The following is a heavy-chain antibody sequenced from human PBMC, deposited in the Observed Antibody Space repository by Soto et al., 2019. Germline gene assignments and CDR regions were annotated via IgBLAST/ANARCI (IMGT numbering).Heavy chain of an antibody. J-gene: IGHJ6*02. CDR3: ARRLSGSYPNWGRYYYYYYGMDV. V-gene: IGHV4-34*01. D-gene: IGHD1-26*01. Sequence: PSETLSLTCAVYGGSFSGYYWSWIRQPPGKGLEWIGEINHSGSTNYIPSLKSRVTISVDTSKNQFSLKLSSVTAADTAVYYCARRLSGSYPNWGRYYYYYYGMDVWGQGTTVTVSS. CDR1: GGSFSGYY. CDR2: INHSGST.